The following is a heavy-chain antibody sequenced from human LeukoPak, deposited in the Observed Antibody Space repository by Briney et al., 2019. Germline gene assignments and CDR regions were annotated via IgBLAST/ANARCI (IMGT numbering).Heavy chain of an antibody. CDR3: AREKREWFGELLFFDY. J-gene: IGHJ4*02. V-gene: IGHV3-48*03. D-gene: IGHD3-10*01. CDR1: GFTFSSYE. CDR2: ISSSGSTI. Sequence: GGSLRLSCAAPGFTFSSYEMNWVRQTLGKGLGWVSYISSSGSTIYYADSVKGRFTISRDNAKNSLYLQMNSLRAEDTAVYYCAREKREWFGELLFFDYWGQGTLVTVSS.